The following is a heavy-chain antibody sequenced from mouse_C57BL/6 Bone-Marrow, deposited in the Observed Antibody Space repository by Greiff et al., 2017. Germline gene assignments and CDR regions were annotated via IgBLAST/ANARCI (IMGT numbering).Heavy chain of an antibody. V-gene: IGHV1-69*01. CDR1: GYTFTSYW. D-gene: IGHD2-3*01. CDR3: AREDYDGFDY. CDR2: IDPSDSYT. J-gene: IGHJ2*01. Sequence: QVQLQQPGAELVMPGASVKLSCKASGYTFTSYWMHWVKQRPGQGLEWIGEIDPSDSYTNYNQKFKGKSTLTVDKSSSTSYMQLSSLTSEDSAVYYCAREDYDGFDYWGQCTTLTVSS.